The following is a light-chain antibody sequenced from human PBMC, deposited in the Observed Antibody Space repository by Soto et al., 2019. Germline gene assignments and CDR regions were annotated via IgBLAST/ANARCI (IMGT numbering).Light chain of an antibody. CDR3: QQYNNWAPWT. CDR1: QSVSSN. J-gene: IGKJ1*01. CDR2: GAS. V-gene: IGKV3-15*01. Sequence: EIVMTQSPATLSVSPGERATLSCRASQSVSSNLARYQQKPGQAPRLLIYGASTRATGIPARFSGSGSGTEFTLTISSLQSEDFAVYYCQQYNNWAPWTFGQGTKVDIK.